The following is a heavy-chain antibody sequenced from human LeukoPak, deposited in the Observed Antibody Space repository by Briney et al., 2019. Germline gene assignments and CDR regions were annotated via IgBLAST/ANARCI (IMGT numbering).Heavy chain of an antibody. CDR2: IWYDGSNK. D-gene: IGHD5-18*01. J-gene: IGHJ4*02. CDR1: RFTFSSYG. CDR3: ARSPAMVIAGYFDY. V-gene: IGHV3-33*08. Sequence: GGSLRLSCAASRFTFSSYGMHWVRQAPGKGLEWVAVIWYDGSNKYYADSVKGRFTISRDNSKNTLYLQMNSLRAEDTAVYYCARSPAMVIAGYFDYWGQGNLVTVSS.